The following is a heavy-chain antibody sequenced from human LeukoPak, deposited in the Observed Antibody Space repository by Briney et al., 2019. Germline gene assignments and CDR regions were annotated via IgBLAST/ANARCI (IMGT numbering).Heavy chain of an antibody. D-gene: IGHD1-1*01. CDR3: ARDAGPGVPGY. Sequence: PGGSLRLSCAASGLTVSSNYMSWVRQAPGKGLEWVSVIYSGGSTYYADSVKGRFTISRDNSKNTLYLQMNSLRAEDTAVYYCARDAGPGVPGYWGQGTLVTVSS. J-gene: IGHJ4*02. CDR1: GLTVSSNY. CDR2: IYSGGST. V-gene: IGHV3-53*01.